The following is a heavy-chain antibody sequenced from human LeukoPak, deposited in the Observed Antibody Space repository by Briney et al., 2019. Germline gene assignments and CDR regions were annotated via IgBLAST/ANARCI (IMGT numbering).Heavy chain of an antibody. CDR3: GRGHYGDYA. CDR2: IKEDGSEK. Sequence: GGSLRLSCAASGFTFSGYWMSWVRQAPGEGLECVANIKEDGSEKYYVDSVKGRFTISRDNAENSLFLQMNSLRAEDTAVYYCGRGHYGDYAWGQGTLVTVSS. J-gene: IGHJ5*02. D-gene: IGHD4-17*01. V-gene: IGHV3-7*01. CDR1: GFTFSGYW.